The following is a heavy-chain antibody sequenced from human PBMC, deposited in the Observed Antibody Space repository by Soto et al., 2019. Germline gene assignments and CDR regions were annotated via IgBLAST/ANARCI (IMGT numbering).Heavy chain of an antibody. V-gene: IGHV3-74*01. J-gene: IGHJ5*02. Sequence: PGGSLRLSCAGSGVSFTSYWLHFFRQSPWKWLEWVSRISGDGSGASYAESVKGRFTISRDNAKSTLYLQMNSLRAEDTAVYYCARDRTGAIAALFSKIEYDPWGQGTLVTVSS. D-gene: IGHD6-6*01. CDR3: ARDRTGAIAALFSKIEYDP. CDR1: GVSFTSYW. CDR2: ISGDGSGA.